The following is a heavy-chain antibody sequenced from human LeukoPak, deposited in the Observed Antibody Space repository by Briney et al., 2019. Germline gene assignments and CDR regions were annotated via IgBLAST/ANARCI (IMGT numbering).Heavy chain of an antibody. CDR1: GFTFSSYW. V-gene: IGHV3-7*01. D-gene: IGHD3-3*01. CDR2: IKQDGSEK. Sequence: QTGGSLRLSCAASGFTFSSYWMSWVRQAPGKGLEWVANIKQDGSEKYYVDSVKGRFTISRDNAKNSLYLQMNSLRAEDTAVYYCARLGYDFWSGYLTYYYYMDVWGKGTTVTVSS. J-gene: IGHJ6*03. CDR3: ARLGYDFWSGYLTYYYYMDV.